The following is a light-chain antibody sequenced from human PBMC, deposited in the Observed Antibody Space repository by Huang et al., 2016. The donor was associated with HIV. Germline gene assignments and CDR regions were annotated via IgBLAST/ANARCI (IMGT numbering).Light chain of an antibody. CDR2: AAS. CDR1: QDISNY. J-gene: IGKJ1*01. Sequence: IQLTQSPSSLSASVGDRVTITCRASQDISNYLAWYQQRPGKAPKLLIYAASTLERGVPSRFSGSGSGTDFTLTIRSLQPEDFATYYCQQLNSYPPWTFGQGTKVEIK. CDR3: QQLNSYPPWT. V-gene: IGKV1-9*01.